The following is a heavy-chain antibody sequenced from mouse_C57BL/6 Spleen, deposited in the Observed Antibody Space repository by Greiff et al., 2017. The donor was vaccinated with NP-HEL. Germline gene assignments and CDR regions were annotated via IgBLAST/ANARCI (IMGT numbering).Heavy chain of an antibody. J-gene: IGHJ4*01. V-gene: IGHV1-82*01. D-gene: IGHD1-1*01. CDR2: IYPGDGDT. CDR1: GYAFSSSW. CDR3: ARFGTTVVEGYAMDY. Sequence: QVQLQQSGPELVKPGASVKISCKASGYAFSSSWMNWVKQRPGKGLEWIGRIYPGDGDTNYNGKFKGKATLTADKSSSTAYMQLSSLTSEDSAVYFCARFGTTVVEGYAMDYWGQGTSVTVSS.